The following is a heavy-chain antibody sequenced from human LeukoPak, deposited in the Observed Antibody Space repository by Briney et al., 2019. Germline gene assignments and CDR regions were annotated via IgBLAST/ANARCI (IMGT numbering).Heavy chain of an antibody. Sequence: PSETLSLTCAVSGYSISSGYYWGWIRQPPGKGLEWIGSIHHSGSTYYNPSLKSRVTISVDTSKNQFSLKLSSVTAADTAVYYCARQDWNYSDWFDPWGQGTLVTVSS. CDR2: IHHSGST. D-gene: IGHD1-7*01. CDR3: ARQDWNYSDWFDP. CDR1: GYSISSGYY. J-gene: IGHJ5*02. V-gene: IGHV4-38-2*01.